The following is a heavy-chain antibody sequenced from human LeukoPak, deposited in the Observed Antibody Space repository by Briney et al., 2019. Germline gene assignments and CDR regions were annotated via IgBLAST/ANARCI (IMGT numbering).Heavy chain of an antibody. J-gene: IGHJ4*02. CDR2: INPDTVGT. CDR3: ARAYGSGNYALPY. V-gene: IGHV1-2*02. D-gene: IGHD3-10*01. Sequence: ASVKVSFKTSGYTFTDYYLHWVRQAPGQGLEWMAWINPDTVGTHYAQTFQGRVAMTRDTSISTAFMELSGLRSDDTAVYYCARAYGSGNYALPYWGQGTLVTVSS. CDR1: GYTFTDYY.